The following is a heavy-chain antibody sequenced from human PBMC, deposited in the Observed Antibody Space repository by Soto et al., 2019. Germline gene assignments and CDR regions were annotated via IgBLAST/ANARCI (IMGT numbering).Heavy chain of an antibody. CDR3: AREAAVPGTPLDS. V-gene: IGHV4-59*01. Sequence: SETLSLTCTVSGGSMYGYYWNWIRQPPGKGPEWLGYIYFSGSTNYNPSLKSRVTISIDTSNTQFSLRLSSVSAATTAAYYGAREAAVPGTPLDSRGQGIVVIVSS. D-gene: IGHD6-19*01. CDR2: IYFSGST. J-gene: IGHJ4*02. CDR1: GGSMYGYY.